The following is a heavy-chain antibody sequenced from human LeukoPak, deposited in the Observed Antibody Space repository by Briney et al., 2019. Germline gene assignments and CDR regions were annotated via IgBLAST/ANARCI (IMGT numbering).Heavy chain of an antibody. CDR1: FGSITSSIYS. Sequence: SETLSLTCTVSFGSITSSIYSWGWIRQPPGKGLEWIGSIHYSGSTYYNPSLKSRVTISVDTSKNQFSLKLTSVTAADTAVYYCARGRYYGSGTLVYFDYWGQGTLVTVSS. V-gene: IGHV4-39*07. J-gene: IGHJ4*02. CDR3: ARGRYYGSGTLVYFDY. CDR2: IHYSGST. D-gene: IGHD3-10*01.